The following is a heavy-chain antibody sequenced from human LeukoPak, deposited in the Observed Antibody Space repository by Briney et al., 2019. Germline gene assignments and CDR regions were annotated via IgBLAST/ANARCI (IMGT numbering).Heavy chain of an antibody. V-gene: IGHV3-30-3*01. CDR2: ISYDGSNK. Sequence: GGSLRLSCAASGFTFSSYAMHWVRQAPGKGLEWVAVISYDGSNKYYADSVKGRFTISRDNSKYTLYLQMNSLRAEDTAVYYCARDRRMEWLDPPNWFDPWGQGTLVTVSS. CDR1: GFTFSSYA. CDR3: ARDRRMEWLDPPNWFDP. J-gene: IGHJ5*02. D-gene: IGHD6-19*01.